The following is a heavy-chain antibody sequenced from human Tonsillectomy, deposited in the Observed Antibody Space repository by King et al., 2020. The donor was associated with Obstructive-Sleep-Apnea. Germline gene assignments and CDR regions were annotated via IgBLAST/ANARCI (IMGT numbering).Heavy chain of an antibody. D-gene: IGHD1-1*01. CDR3: ARDSTGTWNGDFDY. CDR2: ISYDGSNK. J-gene: IGHJ4*02. Sequence: VQLVESGGGVVQPGRSLRLSCAASGFTFSNYAIHWVRQAPGKGLEWVAVISYDGSNKYYADSVKGRFTISRDNSKNTLCLQMNSLRAEDTAVYYCARDSTGTWNGDFDYWGQGTLVTDSS. V-gene: IGHV3-30*04. CDR1: GFTFSNYA.